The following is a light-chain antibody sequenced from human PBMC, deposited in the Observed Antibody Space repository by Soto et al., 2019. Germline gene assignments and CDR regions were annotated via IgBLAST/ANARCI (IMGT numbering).Light chain of an antibody. CDR2: DDS. CDR1: SGDVGGYNY. CDR3: SSYTSYNTRV. Sequence: QSVLTQPASVSGSPGQSIAISCTGTSGDVGGYNYVSWFQQRPGKAPKLMIFDDSNRPSGVSNRFSGSKSGNTASLTISGLQADDEADYYCSSYTSYNTRVFGGGTKVTVL. J-gene: IGLJ3*02. V-gene: IGLV2-14*03.